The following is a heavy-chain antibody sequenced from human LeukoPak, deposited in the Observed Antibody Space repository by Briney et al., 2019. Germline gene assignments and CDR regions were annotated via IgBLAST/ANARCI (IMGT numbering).Heavy chain of an antibody. D-gene: IGHD2-2*01. CDR3: AXXXXXVVPAAMPNNWFDP. CDR1: GYTLTELS. J-gene: IGHJ5*02. V-gene: IGHV1-24*01. Sequence: GASVKVSCKVSGYTLTELSMHWVRQAPGKGLEWMGGFDPEDGETIYAQKFQGRVTMTEDTSTDTAYMELSSLRSEDTAVYYCAXXXXXVVPAAMPNNWFDPWGQGTLVTVSS. CDR2: FDPEDGET.